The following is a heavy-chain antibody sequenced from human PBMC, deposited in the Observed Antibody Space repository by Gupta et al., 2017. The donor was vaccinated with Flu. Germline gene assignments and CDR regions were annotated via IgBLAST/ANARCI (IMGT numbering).Heavy chain of an antibody. V-gene: IGHV2-5*02. CDR3: AHRRGGNCFDY. Sequence: GWIRQPPGKALEWLALIYWDDDKRYSPSLKSRLTITKDTSKNQVVLTMTNMDPVDTATYYCAHRRGGNCFDYWGQGTLVTVSS. D-gene: IGHD3-16*01. CDR2: IYWDDDK. J-gene: IGHJ4*02.